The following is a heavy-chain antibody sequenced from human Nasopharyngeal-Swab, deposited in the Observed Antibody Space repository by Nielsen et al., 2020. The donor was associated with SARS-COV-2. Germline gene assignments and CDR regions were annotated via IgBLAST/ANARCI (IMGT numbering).Heavy chain of an antibody. CDR1: GSTFSTYN. D-gene: IGHD3-3*01. J-gene: IGHJ6*02. Sequence: SLKFCCAASGSTFSTYNMNWVRQAAGKGLEWVSSISSSSTYIYYADLVKGRFTISRDNAKDSLYLQMNSLSAEDTAVYYCARDGLDYDFWSAYFMDVWGQGTTVTVSS. CDR3: ARDGLDYDFWSAYFMDV. CDR2: ISSSSTYI. V-gene: IGHV3-21*01.